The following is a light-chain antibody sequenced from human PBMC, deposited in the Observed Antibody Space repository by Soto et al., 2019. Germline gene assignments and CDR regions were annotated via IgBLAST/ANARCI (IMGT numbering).Light chain of an antibody. CDR2: GAS. Sequence: EIVLTQSPGTLSLSPGERATLSCRASQSVSSSYLAWYQQKPGQAPRLLIYGASSRATGIPDRFSGSGSGTDFTLTINRLEPEDFAVYYWQQYGSSPYTFGQGTKLEIK. CDR3: QQYGSSPYT. J-gene: IGKJ2*01. V-gene: IGKV3-20*01. CDR1: QSVSSSY.